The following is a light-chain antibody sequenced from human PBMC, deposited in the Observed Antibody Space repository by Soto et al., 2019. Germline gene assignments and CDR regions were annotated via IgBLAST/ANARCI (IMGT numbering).Light chain of an antibody. CDR1: QSVSSN. Sequence: EIVMTQSPATLSVSPGERATLYCRASQSVSSNLAWYQQKPGQAPSLLIYGAATRATGIPDRFSGSGSGAEFTLTIGILQSEDFAVYYCQQYNNWSPFTFGPGTKVDIK. V-gene: IGKV3-15*01. CDR3: QQYNNWSPFT. CDR2: GAA. J-gene: IGKJ3*01.